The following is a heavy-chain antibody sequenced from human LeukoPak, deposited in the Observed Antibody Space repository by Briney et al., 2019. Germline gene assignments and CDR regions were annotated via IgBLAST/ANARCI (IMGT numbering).Heavy chain of an antibody. J-gene: IGHJ3*02. D-gene: IGHD3-10*01. CDR2: ISGSGGST. Sequence: GGSLRLSCAASGFTFSSYAMSWVRQAPGKGLEWVSAISGSGGSTYYADSVKGRFTISRDNSKNTLYLQMNSLRAEDTAVYYCAAPYYYGLGSYYNGDAFDIWGQGTMVTVSS. CDR1: GFTFSSYA. V-gene: IGHV3-23*01. CDR3: AAPYYYGLGSYYNGDAFDI.